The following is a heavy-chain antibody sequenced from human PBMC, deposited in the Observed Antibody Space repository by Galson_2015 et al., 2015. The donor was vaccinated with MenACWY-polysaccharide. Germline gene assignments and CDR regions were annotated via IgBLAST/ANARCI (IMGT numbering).Heavy chain of an antibody. D-gene: IGHD3-22*01. Sequence: SLRLSCAASGFTFNTYAMSWVRQAPGKGLEWVSGISNSGGTTYYADSVKGRFTISRDNSKDILYLQMNSLRAEDTAIYYCAKGDYYDSSGYYPYFDYWGQGTLVTVSS. V-gene: IGHV3-23*01. CDR2: ISNSGGTT. CDR1: GFTFNTYA. J-gene: IGHJ4*02. CDR3: AKGDYYDSSGYYPYFDY.